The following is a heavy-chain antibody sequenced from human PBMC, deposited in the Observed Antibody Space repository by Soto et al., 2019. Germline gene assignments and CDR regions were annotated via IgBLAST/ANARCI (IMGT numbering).Heavy chain of an antibody. V-gene: IGHV3-30*18. J-gene: IGHJ6*02. CDR3: AKSRGIAAPYYYYGMDV. Sequence: QVQLVESGGGVVQPGRSLRLSCAASGFTFSSYGMHWVRQAPGKGLEWVAVISYDGSNKYYADSVKGRFTISRDNSKNTLYLKMNSLRAEDTAVYYCAKSRGIAAPYYYYGMDVWGQGTTVTVSS. D-gene: IGHD6-13*01. CDR1: GFTFSSYG. CDR2: ISYDGSNK.